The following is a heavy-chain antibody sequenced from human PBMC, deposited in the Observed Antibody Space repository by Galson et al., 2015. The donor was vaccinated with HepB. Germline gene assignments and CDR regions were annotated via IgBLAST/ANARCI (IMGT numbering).Heavy chain of an antibody. Sequence: LTPSCAASGFSASTNHMNWLRQAPGEGLQWVSIIDSSGSTCYAESVSGRFTIHRDKSENTVHLQMNSLRPDDTGVYYCARRYVMMAFGGPIVSNFGYFDLWGRGTLVTVSS. D-gene: IGHD3-16*02. V-gene: IGHV3-66*02. CDR3: ARRYVMMAFGGPIVSNFGYFDL. J-gene: IGHJ2*01. CDR1: GFSASTNH. CDR2: IDSSGST.